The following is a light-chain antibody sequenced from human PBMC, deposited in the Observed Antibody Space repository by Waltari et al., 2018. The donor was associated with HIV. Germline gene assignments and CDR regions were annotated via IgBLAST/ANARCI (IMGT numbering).Light chain of an antibody. CDR2: GAS. Sequence: EVVLTQSPGTLSLSPGERATLSCRASQSVSSSFLAWYQQKPGQAPRLLIYGASNRATVIPDRFSGSGSGTDFTLTINRLEPEDFAVYYCQQYDTSLGSFGQGTKLEIK. V-gene: IGKV3-20*01. J-gene: IGKJ2*03. CDR1: QSVSSSF. CDR3: QQYDTSLGS.